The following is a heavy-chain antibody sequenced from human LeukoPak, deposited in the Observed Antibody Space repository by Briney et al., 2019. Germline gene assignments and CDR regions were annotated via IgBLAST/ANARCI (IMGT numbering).Heavy chain of an antibody. V-gene: IGHV3-7*01. CDR3: AREDYGGSSNDY. D-gene: IGHD4-23*01. J-gene: IGHJ4*02. Sequence: GGSLRLSCAASGFTFSSYWMSWVRQAPGKGLQWVANIKQDGSEKYYVASVKGRFTISRDNAKNSLYLQMNSLRAEDTAVYYCAREDYGGSSNDYWGQGTLVTVSS. CDR1: GFTFSSYW. CDR2: IKQDGSEK.